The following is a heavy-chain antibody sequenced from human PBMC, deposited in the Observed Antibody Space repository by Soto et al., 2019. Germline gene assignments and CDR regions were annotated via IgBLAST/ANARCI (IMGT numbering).Heavy chain of an antibody. V-gene: IGHV4-30-4*01. CDR3: ARDPMPDQYYYGMDV. Sequence: QVHLQESGPGLVKPSQTLSLTCTVSGGSISSVDYYWSWVRQSPEKGLEWIGYIYYTGSTYYSPSLKSRVSISIDTSKNQFSLNLTSVTAADTAVYYCARDPMPDQYYYGMDVWGQGTTVTVSS. J-gene: IGHJ6*02. CDR2: IYYTGST. CDR1: GGSISSVDYY. D-gene: IGHD2-2*01.